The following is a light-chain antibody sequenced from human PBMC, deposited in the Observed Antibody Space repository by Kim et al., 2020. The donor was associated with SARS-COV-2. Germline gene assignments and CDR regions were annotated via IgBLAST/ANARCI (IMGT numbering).Light chain of an antibody. V-gene: IGLV2-14*04. CDR3: SSYTSSSTLWV. CDR1: ISDVGDYNY. J-gene: IGLJ3*02. Sequence: QSITITCTGTISDVGDYNYVSWYQQHPGKAPKLMIYDVSKRPSGVSTRFSGSKSGNTASLTISGLQAEDEADYYCSSYTSSSTLWVFGGGTQLTVL. CDR2: DVS.